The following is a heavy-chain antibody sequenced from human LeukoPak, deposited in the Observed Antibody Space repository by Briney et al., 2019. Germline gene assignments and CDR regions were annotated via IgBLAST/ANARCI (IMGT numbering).Heavy chain of an antibody. CDR2: ISGSGGST. Sequence: GGSLRLSCAASGFTFSSYAMSWVRQAPGKGLEWVSAISGSGGSTYYADSVKGRFTISRDNSKNTLYLQMNSLRAEDTAVYYCAIGVWESTAAAGTYYFDYWGQGTLVTVSS. J-gene: IGHJ4*02. CDR3: AIGVWESTAAAGTYYFDY. D-gene: IGHD6-13*01. V-gene: IGHV3-23*01. CDR1: GFTFSSYA.